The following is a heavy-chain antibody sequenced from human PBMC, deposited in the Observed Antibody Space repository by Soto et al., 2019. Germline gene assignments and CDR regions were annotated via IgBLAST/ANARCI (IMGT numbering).Heavy chain of an antibody. D-gene: IGHD2-15*01. J-gene: IGHJ5*01. Sequence: SETLSLTCSVSGDSISTVDYFWAWIRQPPGQALEYIGYIYKSATTYYNPSFESRVAISLDTSKSQFSLNVTSVTAADTAVYFCTRGRYCLTGRCFPNWFDSWGQGTLVTVSS. CDR3: TRGRYCLTGRCFPNWFDS. CDR2: IYKSATT. CDR1: GDSISTVDYF. V-gene: IGHV4-30-4*01.